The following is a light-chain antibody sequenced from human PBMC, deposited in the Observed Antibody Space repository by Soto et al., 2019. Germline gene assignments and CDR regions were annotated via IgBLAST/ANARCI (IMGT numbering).Light chain of an antibody. CDR2: DVF. CDR3: SSYATNRDVL. V-gene: IGLV2-14*03. J-gene: IGLJ2*01. Sequence: QSVLTQPASVSGSPGQSITISCAGTIGDIGAYNRVSWYQQHPGKAPKLLIYDVFNRPSGVSSRFSGSKSGNAASLTISGLRPEDEADYSCSSYATNRDVLFGGGTKLTFL. CDR1: IGDIGAYNR.